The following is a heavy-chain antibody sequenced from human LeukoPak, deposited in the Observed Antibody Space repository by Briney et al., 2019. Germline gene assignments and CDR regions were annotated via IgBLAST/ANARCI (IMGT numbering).Heavy chain of an antibody. CDR3: ARHASVDGNWPRPLDY. V-gene: IGHV4-4*07. Sequence: SETLSLTCTVSGGSISSYYWSWIRQPAGKGLEWIGRIYTSGSTNYNPSLKSRVTMSVDTSKNQFSLKLTSVTAADTAVYYCARHASVDGNWPRPLDYWGQGSLVTVSS. CDR1: GGSISSYY. J-gene: IGHJ4*02. CDR2: IYTSGST. D-gene: IGHD6-19*01.